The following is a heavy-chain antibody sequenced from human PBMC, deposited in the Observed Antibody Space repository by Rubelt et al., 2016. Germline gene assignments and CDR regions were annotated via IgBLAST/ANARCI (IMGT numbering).Heavy chain of an antibody. CDR1: GYTFTSYA. J-gene: IGHJ4*02. Sequence: QVQLVQSGAEVKKPGASVKVSCKASGYTFTSYAMHWVRQAPGQRLEWMGWINAGNGNTKYSQKFQGRGTITRDTSASTAYMELSSLRSEDTAVYYCASDADYYDSSGYYPYWGQGTLVTVSS. V-gene: IGHV1-3*01. CDR3: ASDADYYDSSGYYPY. CDR2: INAGNGNT. D-gene: IGHD3-22*01.